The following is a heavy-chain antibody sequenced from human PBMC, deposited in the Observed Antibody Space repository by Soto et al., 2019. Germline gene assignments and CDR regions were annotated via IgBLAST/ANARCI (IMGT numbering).Heavy chain of an antibody. CDR2: IYSGGSR. CDR1: GFTVSSNY. CDR3: AREQAVAGPFNY. D-gene: IGHD6-19*01. Sequence: EVQLVETGGGLLQPGGSLRLSCAASGFTVSSNYMSWVRQAPGKGLEWVSVIYSGGSRYYADSVKGRFTISRDNSKNTLYLQMNSLRAEDTAVYYCAREQAVAGPFNYWGQGTLVTVSS. J-gene: IGHJ4*02. V-gene: IGHV3-53*02.